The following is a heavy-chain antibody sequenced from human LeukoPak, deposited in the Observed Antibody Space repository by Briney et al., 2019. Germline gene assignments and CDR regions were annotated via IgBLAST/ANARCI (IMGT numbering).Heavy chain of an antibody. CDR3: ARVNYDGSGYYYDY. Sequence: KTSETLSLTCTVSGGSISSGGYYWSWIRQHPGKGLEWIGYIYYSGSTYYNPSLKSRVTISVDTSKNQFSLKLSSVTAADTAVYYCARVNYDGSGYYYDYWGQGTLVTVSS. J-gene: IGHJ4*02. V-gene: IGHV4-31*03. CDR1: GGSISSGGYY. CDR2: IYYSGST. D-gene: IGHD3-22*01.